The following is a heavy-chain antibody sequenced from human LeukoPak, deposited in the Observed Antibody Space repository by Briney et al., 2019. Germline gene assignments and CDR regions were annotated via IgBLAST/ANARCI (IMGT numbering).Heavy chain of an antibody. CDR3: ARAFGSGSQVINYFDF. CDR2: INSDGSTT. D-gene: IGHD3-10*01. V-gene: IGHV3-74*01. J-gene: IGHJ4*02. Sequence: PGGSLRLSCAASGFTFIIYWVHWVRQAPGKGLVWVSSINSDGSTTTYADSVKGRFTISRDNAKNMVYLQMNSLRAEDTAVYYCARAFGSGSQVINYFDFWGQGTLVTVSS. CDR1: GFTFIIYW.